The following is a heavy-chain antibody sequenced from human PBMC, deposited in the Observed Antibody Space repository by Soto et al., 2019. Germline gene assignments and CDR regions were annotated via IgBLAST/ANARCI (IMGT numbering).Heavy chain of an antibody. J-gene: IGHJ6*02. D-gene: IGHD2-8*02. Sequence: QVQLVQSGAEVKKPGSSVKVSCKASGGTFSSYTISWVRQAPGQGLEWMGRIIPILGIANYAQKFQGRVTITADKSASTAYMELSSLRSEDTAVYYCARAVTGFYGMDVWGRGTTVTVSS. CDR2: IIPILGIA. CDR1: GGTFSSYT. V-gene: IGHV1-69*02. CDR3: ARAVTGFYGMDV.